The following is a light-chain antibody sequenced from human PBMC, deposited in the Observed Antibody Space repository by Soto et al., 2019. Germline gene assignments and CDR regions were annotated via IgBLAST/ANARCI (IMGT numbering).Light chain of an antibody. V-gene: IGKV3-20*01. CDR1: QSVSSNS. CDR2: GAS. Sequence: EIVLTQSPGTLSLSPGERATLSCRASQSVSSNSLACYQQKPGQAPRLLIYGASSRATGIPQRLSGSGSGTDFALTISRLEPEDFAVYYCQLYGTSPGFTFGPGTKVDI. CDR3: QLYGTSPGFT. J-gene: IGKJ3*01.